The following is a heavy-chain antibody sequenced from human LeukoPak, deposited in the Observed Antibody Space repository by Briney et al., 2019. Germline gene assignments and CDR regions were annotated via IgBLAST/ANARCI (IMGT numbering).Heavy chain of an antibody. CDR3: AREDSSGWYTAY. V-gene: IGHV3-33*01. J-gene: IGHJ4*02. CDR2: IRFDWSKK. Sequence: GGSLRLSCAASGFTFSSHGMHWVRQAPGKGLEWVATIRFDWSKKWYAESVRGRFTISRDDSKNTLFLQMNNLRVEDTAVYYCAREDSSGWYTAYWGQGTLVTVSS. D-gene: IGHD6-19*01. CDR1: GFTFSSHG.